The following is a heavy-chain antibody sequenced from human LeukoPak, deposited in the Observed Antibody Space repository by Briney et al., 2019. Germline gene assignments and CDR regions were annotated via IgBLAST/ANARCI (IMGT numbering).Heavy chain of an antibody. Sequence: GGSLRLSCVASGFIFSEYSMNWVRQAPGKGLEWVSYISSSGSTIYYADSVKGRFTISRDNAKNSLYLQMNSLRAEDTAVYYCARDEYWGYFDYWGQGTLVTVSS. V-gene: IGHV3-48*04. CDR2: ISSSGSTI. J-gene: IGHJ4*02. CDR3: ARDEYWGYFDY. CDR1: GFIFSEYS. D-gene: IGHD3-16*01.